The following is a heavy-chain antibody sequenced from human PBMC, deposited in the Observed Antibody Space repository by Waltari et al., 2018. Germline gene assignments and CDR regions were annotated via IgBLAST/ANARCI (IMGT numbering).Heavy chain of an antibody. J-gene: IGHJ4*02. CDR3: AREVVLGDGEPFDY. CDR1: GGSISSGSYY. V-gene: IGHV4-61*02. D-gene: IGHD4-17*01. Sequence: QVQLQESGPGLVKPSQTLSLTCTVSGGSISSGSYYWSWIRQPAGKGLEWIGRIYTSGSTNYNPSLKSRVTISVDTSKNQFSLKLSSVTAADTAVYYCAREVVLGDGEPFDYWGQGTLVTVSS. CDR2: IYTSGST.